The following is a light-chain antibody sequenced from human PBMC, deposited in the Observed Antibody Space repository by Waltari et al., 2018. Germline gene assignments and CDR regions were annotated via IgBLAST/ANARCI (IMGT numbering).Light chain of an antibody. CDR2: DVT. Sequence: QSALAQPASASGSPGQSIPFSCPGDYNSFSWYQQHPGRAPKLVIYDVTNRPSGVSDRFSGSKSGNTASLTISGLQAEDEAYYYCQSFDISLSVGVLFGGGTKVSVL. V-gene: IGLV2-14*03. CDR1: DYNS. CDR3: QSFDISLSVGVL. J-gene: IGLJ2*01.